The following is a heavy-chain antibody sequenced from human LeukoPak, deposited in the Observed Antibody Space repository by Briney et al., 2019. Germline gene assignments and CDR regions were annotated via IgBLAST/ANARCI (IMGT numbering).Heavy chain of an antibody. CDR1: GGSFSGYY. V-gene: IGHV4-34*01. CDR3: ARVKRDYYYYYYYMDV. D-gene: IGHD3-16*01. Sequence: PSETLSLTCAVYGGSFSGYYWSWIRQPLGKGLEWIGEINHSGSTNYNPSLKSRVTISVDTSKNQFSLKLSSVTAADTAVYYCARVKRDYYYYYYYMDVWGKGTTVTVSS. CDR2: INHSGST. J-gene: IGHJ6*03.